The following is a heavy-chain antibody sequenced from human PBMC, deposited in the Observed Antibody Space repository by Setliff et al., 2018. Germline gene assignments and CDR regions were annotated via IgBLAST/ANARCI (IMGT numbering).Heavy chain of an antibody. V-gene: IGHV1-8*01. CDR1: GYTFTSHD. CDR2: MNPNNGT. D-gene: IGHD3-10*01. CDR3: AGGQPLVRKYYYYMDV. Sequence: ASVKVSCKASGYTFTSHDINWVRQATGQGLEWMGWMNPNNGTNYAQKFQGRVTITADESTSTAYMELSSLGSEDTAVYYCAGGQPLVRKYYYYMDVWGKGTTVTVSS. J-gene: IGHJ6*03.